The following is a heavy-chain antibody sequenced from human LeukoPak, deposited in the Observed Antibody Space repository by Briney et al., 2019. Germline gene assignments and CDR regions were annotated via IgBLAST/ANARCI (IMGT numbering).Heavy chain of an antibody. D-gene: IGHD6-13*01. V-gene: IGHV3-66*01. Sequence: GGSLRLSCAASGFTVSSNYMSWVRQAPGKGLEWVPVIYSGGSTYYADSVKGRFTISRDNSKNTLYLQMNSLRAEDTAVYYCASPSYSSSWYLTGGGFDYWGQGTLVTVSS. CDR3: ASPSYSSSWYLTGGGFDY. CDR1: GFTVSSNY. CDR2: IYSGGST. J-gene: IGHJ4*02.